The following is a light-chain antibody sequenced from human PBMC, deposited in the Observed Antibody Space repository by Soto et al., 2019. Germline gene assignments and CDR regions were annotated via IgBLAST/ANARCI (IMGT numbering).Light chain of an antibody. Sequence: EIVLTQSPGTLSLSPGERATLYCRASERVSSTFLAWYQQKPGQAPRLLIYGASSRAPGIPDRFSASGSGTDFTLTIRRLEPEDFAVYYCQQHGSSPRTFGGGTKVEI. CDR3: QQHGSSPRT. J-gene: IGKJ4*01. V-gene: IGKV3-20*01. CDR2: GAS. CDR1: ERVSSTF.